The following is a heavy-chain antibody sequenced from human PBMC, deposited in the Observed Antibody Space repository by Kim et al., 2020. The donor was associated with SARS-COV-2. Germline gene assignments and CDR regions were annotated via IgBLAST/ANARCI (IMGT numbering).Heavy chain of an antibody. Sequence: TEYAASVKGRFTISRDESKNSLYLQMNSLETEDTAVYYCTRAACSKTGMDVWGQGTTVTVSS. CDR2: T. D-gene: IGHD2-2*01. J-gene: IGHJ6*02. V-gene: IGHV3-72*01. CDR3: TRAACSKTGMDV.